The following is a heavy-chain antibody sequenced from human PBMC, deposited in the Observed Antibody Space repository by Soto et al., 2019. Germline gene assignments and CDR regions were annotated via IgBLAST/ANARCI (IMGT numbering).Heavy chain of an antibody. CDR2: INHSGST. CDR1: GGYFSGYY. V-gene: IGHV4-34*01. Sequence: SETLSLTCAVYGGYFSGYYWSWIRQPPGKGLEWIGEINHSGSTNYNPSLKRRVNISVDTSKNKFSLKLSSVTAADTAVYYCARQGNQDIVLVPAAMLYYYYYYGMDVWGQGTTVTVSS. J-gene: IGHJ6*02. CDR3: ARQGNQDIVLVPAAMLYYYYYYGMDV. D-gene: IGHD2-2*01.